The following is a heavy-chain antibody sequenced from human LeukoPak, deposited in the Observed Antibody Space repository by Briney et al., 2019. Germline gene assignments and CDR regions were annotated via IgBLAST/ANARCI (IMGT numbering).Heavy chain of an antibody. D-gene: IGHD7-27*01. CDR1: GGSISSGNYY. J-gene: IGHJ4*02. CDR2: IHSNGNT. Sequence: SETLSLTCTVSGGSISSGNYYWGWVRQPPGKGLEWIGSIHSNGNTYYSPSLRSRLSISKDTSKNQFSLKLSSETAADTAVYYCTRDLGNWDIDYWGQGILVTVSS. CDR3: TRDLGNWDIDY. V-gene: IGHV4-39*07.